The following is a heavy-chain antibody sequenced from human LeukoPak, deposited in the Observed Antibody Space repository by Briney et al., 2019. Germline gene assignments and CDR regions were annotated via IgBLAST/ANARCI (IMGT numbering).Heavy chain of an antibody. CDR1: GFTFDDYT. D-gene: IGHD3-3*01. CDR3: ARGPNRPPFIIHYY. Sequence: GGSLRLSCAASGFTFDDYTMHWVRQAPGKGLEWVSLISWDGGSTYYADSVKGRFTISRDNAKNSLYLQMNSLRAEDTAVYYCARGPNRPPFIIHYYWGQGTLVTVSS. J-gene: IGHJ4*02. V-gene: IGHV3-43*01. CDR2: ISWDGGST.